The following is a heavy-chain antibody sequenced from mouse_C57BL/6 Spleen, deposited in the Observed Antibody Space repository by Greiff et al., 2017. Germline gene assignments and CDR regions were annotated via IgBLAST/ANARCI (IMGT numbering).Heavy chain of an antibody. CDR3: ARYYDYDVEWYFDV. CDR1: GYTFTNYW. J-gene: IGHJ1*03. Sequence: VQVVESGAELVRPGTSVKMSCKASGYTFTNYWIGWAQQRPGHGLEWIGDIYPGGGYTNYNEKFKGKATLTSDKSSSTAYMQFSSLTSEDSAIYYWARYYDYDVEWYFDVWGTGTTVTVSS. D-gene: IGHD2-4*01. CDR2: IYPGGGYT. V-gene: IGHV1-63*01.